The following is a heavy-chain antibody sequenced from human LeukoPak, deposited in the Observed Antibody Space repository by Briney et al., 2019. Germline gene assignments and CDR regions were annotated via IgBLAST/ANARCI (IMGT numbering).Heavy chain of an antibody. CDR3: ARGLRYSFGSAFDY. CDR1: GFTLSTYW. D-gene: IGHD5-18*01. CDR2: VNGDGTST. Sequence: GGSLRLSCAASGFTLSTYWMHWVRQAPGKGLVWVSRVNGDGTSTTYADSVKGRFTISRDNAKNTLYLQMDSLRAEDTAVYYCARGLRYSFGSAFDYWGQGTLVTVSS. V-gene: IGHV3-74*01. J-gene: IGHJ4*02.